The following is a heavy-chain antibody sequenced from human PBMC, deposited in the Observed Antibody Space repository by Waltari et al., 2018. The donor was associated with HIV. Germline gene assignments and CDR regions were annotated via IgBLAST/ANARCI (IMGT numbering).Heavy chain of an antibody. V-gene: IGHV3-30*02. CDR1: GFPFSSYG. CDR2: IRYDGSNK. J-gene: IGHJ6*02. Sequence: VQLVQSGGGAVQPGGSLRLPCAASGFPFSSYGIHWVRQAPGTGLEWVAFIRYDGSNKNYADSVKGRFTISRDNSKNTLYLQMNSLRAEDTAVYYCAKERWFGELSGYYYGMDVWGQGTTVTVSS. CDR3: AKERWFGELSGYYYGMDV. D-gene: IGHD3-10*01.